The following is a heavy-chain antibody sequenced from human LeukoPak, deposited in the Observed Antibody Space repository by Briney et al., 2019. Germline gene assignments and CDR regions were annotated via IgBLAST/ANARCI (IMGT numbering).Heavy chain of an antibody. D-gene: IGHD3-22*01. CDR1: GFTFSTYW. Sequence: PGGSLRLSCAASGFTFSTYWMTWVRQAPGKGLEWVANIKQDGSEKYYVDSVKGRFTISRDNAKSSLYLQMNSLRAEDTAMYYCARLRYYYDSRGYPAAFDIWGQGTMATVSS. CDR3: ARLRYYYDSRGYPAAFDI. V-gene: IGHV3-7*01. CDR2: IKQDGSEK. J-gene: IGHJ3*02.